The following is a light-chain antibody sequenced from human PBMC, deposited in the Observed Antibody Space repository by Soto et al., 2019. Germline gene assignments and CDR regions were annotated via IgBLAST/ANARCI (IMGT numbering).Light chain of an antibody. Sequence: QSVLTQPHSASGTPGQRVNIYCSGSSSNIGSNYVYWYRQFPGTAPKLLIQRNNQRPSGVPARFSGSKSGTSASLAISGLRSEDEADYYCGGWDDSLSGPVFGGGTKVTVL. V-gene: IGLV1-47*01. CDR3: GGWDDSLSGPV. CDR1: SSNIGSNY. J-gene: IGLJ2*01. CDR2: RNN.